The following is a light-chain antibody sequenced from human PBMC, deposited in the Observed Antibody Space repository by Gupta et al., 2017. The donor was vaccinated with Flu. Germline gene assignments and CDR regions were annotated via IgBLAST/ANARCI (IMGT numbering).Light chain of an antibody. CDR1: KLGDKY. Sequence: GQTASITCSGDKLGDKYACWYQQKPGQSPVLVIYQDSKRPSGIPERFSGSNSGNTATLTISGTQAMDEADYYCQAWDSSTACHVFGTGTKVTVL. CDR2: QDS. V-gene: IGLV3-1*01. J-gene: IGLJ1*01. CDR3: QAWDSSTACHV.